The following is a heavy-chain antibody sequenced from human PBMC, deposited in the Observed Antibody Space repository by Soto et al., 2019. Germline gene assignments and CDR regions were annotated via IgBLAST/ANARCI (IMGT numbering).Heavy chain of an antibody. CDR2: IFSNDEK. CDR3: ARCRSGWYTDAVDI. J-gene: IGHJ3*02. D-gene: IGHD6-19*01. CDR1: GFSLSNARMG. Sequence: QVTLKESGPVLVKPTETLTLTCTVSGFSLSNARMGVSWIRQPPGKALEWLAHIFSNDEKSYSTSLKSRLTISKDTSKSQVVLTMTNMDPVDTATYYCARCRSGWYTDAVDILGQGTMVTVSS. V-gene: IGHV2-26*01.